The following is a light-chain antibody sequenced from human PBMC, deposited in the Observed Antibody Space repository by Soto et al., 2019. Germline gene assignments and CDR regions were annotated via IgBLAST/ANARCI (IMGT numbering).Light chain of an antibody. J-gene: IGKJ4*02. CDR1: QSIRGD. CDR3: QQFKKWSLT. V-gene: IGKV3-15*01. Sequence: EIVMTQSPSTLSVSLGEVVTLSCRASQSIRGDLAWYQQKPGQTPRLLIYGASTRATGVPARFSGSGSGTEFTLTISSLQSEDSAVYYFQQFKKWSLTFGGGTTVEIK. CDR2: GAS.